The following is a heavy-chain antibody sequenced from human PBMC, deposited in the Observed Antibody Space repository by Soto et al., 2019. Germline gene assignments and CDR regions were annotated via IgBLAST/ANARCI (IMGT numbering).Heavy chain of an antibody. CDR1: GYTFTSYD. CDR3: ARARITMVRGVITHYFDY. V-gene: IGHV1-8*01. D-gene: IGHD3-10*01. Sequence: ASVKVSCKASGYTFTSYDINWVRQATGQGLEWMGWMNPNSGNTGYAQKFQGRVTMTRNTSISTAYMELSSLRSEDTAVYYCARARITMVRGVITHYFDYWGQGTLVTVSS. CDR2: MNPNSGNT. J-gene: IGHJ4*02.